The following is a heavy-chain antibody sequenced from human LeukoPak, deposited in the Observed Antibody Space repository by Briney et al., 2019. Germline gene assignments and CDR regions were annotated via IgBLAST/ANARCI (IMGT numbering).Heavy chain of an antibody. V-gene: IGHV3-11*04. CDR2: ISSSSSTI. Sequence: GGSLRLSCAASGFTFSDYYMSWIRQAPGKGLEWVSYISSSSSTIYYADSVKGRFTISRDNSKNTLYLQMNSLRAEDTAVYYCARGRGVEDILTGYYFWGQGTLVTVSS. CDR1: GFTFSDYY. J-gene: IGHJ4*02. CDR3: ARGRGVEDILTGYYF. D-gene: IGHD3-9*01.